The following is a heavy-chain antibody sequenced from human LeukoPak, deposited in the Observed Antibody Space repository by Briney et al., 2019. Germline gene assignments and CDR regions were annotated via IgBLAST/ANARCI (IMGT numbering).Heavy chain of an antibody. CDR3: ARIYTVTTWVDV. V-gene: IGHV4-38-2*01. CDR1: GYSFSSGYN. D-gene: IGHD4-17*01. CDR2: ICHSGST. J-gene: IGHJ6*04. Sequence: SETLSLTCAVSGYSFSSGYNWGCSRQPPGKVLEGIGSICHSGSTYYNPSLKGRVTISVDTSKNQFSLKLSSVTAADTAVYYCARIYTVTTWVDVWGKGTTVTVSS.